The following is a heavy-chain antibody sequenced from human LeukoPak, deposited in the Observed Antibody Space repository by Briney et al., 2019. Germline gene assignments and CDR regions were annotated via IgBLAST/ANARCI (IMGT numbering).Heavy chain of an antibody. V-gene: IGHV3-23*01. CDR2: ISGSGGST. D-gene: IGHD3-22*01. Sequence: GGSLRLSCAASGFTFSSYAMSWVRQAPGKGLEWVSGISGSGGSTYYADSVKGRFTISRDNSKNTLYLQMNSLRAEDTAVYYCAAPCDSSGYYPFYFDYWGQGTLVTVSS. CDR1: GFTFSSYA. CDR3: AAPCDSSGYYPFYFDY. J-gene: IGHJ4*02.